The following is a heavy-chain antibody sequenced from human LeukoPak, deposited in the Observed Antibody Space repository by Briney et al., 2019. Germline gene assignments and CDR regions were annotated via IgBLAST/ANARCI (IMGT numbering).Heavy chain of an antibody. CDR1: GFTFSSYA. J-gene: IGHJ3*02. V-gene: IGHV3-23*01. D-gene: IGHD3-22*01. CDR2: ISGSGGST. Sequence: PGGSLRLSCAASGFTFSSYAMSWVRQAPGKGLEWVSAISGSGGSTYYADSVKGRFTISRDNSKNTLYLQMNSLRAEDTAVYYCAKDAVYYYDSSGYLDAFDIWGQGTMVTVSS. CDR3: AKDAVYYYDSSGYLDAFDI.